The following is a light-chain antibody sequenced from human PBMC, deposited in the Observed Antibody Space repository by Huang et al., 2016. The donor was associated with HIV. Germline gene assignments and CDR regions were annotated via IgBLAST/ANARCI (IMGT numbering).Light chain of an antibody. CDR1: QRVSNF. CDR3: QQRSNWPWT. V-gene: IGKV3-11*01. CDR2: DTS. J-gene: IGKJ1*01. Sequence: IVLMQSPATLSLSPGEGATLSCRASQRVSNFLGWYQQKPGQAPRLLIYDTSNRATGIPARFSGGGSGTDFTLTIISLEPEDSAVYYCQQRSNWPWTFGQGTKVEIK.